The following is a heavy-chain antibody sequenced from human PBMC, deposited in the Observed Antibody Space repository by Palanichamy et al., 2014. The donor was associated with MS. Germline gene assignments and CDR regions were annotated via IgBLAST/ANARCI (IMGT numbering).Heavy chain of an antibody. J-gene: IGHJ3*02. Sequence: LVEVWGRAVVQPREVPRDSPVQPLDSPSVAMLCAGSARLQARGWSGWQLYHMMESNKYYADSVKGRFTISRDNSKNTLYLQMNSLRAEDTAVYYCARDRVGYSSGYDAFDIWGQGTMVTVSS. CDR3: ARDRVGYSSGYDAFDI. V-gene: IGHV3-30-3*01. D-gene: IGHD6-19*01. CDR2: YHMMESNK. CDR1: DSPSVAML.